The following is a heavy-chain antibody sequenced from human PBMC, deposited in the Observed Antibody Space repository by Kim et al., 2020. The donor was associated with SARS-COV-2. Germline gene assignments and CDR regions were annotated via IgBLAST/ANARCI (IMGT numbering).Heavy chain of an antibody. V-gene: IGHV3-30*04. CDR2: ISYDGSNK. CDR3: ARDIASYSSGWLYYYYG. J-gene: IGHJ6*01. CDR1: GFTFSSYG. D-gene: IGHD6-19*01. Sequence: GGSLRLSCAASGFTFSSYGMHWVRQAPGKGLEWVAVISYDGSNKNYVDSVKGRFTISRDNSKNTLYLQMNSLRAEDTAVYYCARDIASYSSGWLYYYYG.